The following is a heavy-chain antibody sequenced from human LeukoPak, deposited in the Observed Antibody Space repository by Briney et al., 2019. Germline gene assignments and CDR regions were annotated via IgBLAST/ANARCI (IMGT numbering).Heavy chain of an antibody. D-gene: IGHD3-3*01. CDR3: ARERVYDFWSGYYYYYYMDV. CDR1: GFSISSSA. J-gene: IGHJ6*03. CDR2: INNVASHI. Sequence: GGSLRLSCAASGFSISSSAMNWVRQAPGKGLEWVSSINNVASHIYYAGSVRGRFTISRDNAKNSLYLQMNSLRAEDTAVYYCARERVYDFWSGYYYYYYMDVWGKGTTVTVSS. V-gene: IGHV3-21*04.